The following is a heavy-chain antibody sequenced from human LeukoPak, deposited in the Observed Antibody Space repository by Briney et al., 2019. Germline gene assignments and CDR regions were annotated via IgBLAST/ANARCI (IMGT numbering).Heavy chain of an antibody. CDR2: ISNRDSYT. D-gene: IGHD4-17*01. CDR3: ARTTVTTPPGYYYGMDV. Sequence: PGGTLRLSCGASGLAFSDYYMSWIRHAPGKGLERVSYISNRDSYTNYADSVKGRFTISRDNAKNSLYLQMNSLRAEDTAVYYCARTTVTTPPGYYYGMDVWGQGTTVTVSS. V-gene: IGHV3-11*06. J-gene: IGHJ6*02. CDR1: GLAFSDYY.